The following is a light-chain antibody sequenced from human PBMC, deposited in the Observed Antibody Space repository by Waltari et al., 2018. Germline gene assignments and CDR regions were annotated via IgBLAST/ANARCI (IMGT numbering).Light chain of an antibody. CDR1: RSDVGGYTY. CDR2: DVR. CDR3: TSYTSSSSSAYVV. J-gene: IGLJ2*01. Sequence: QSALTQPASVSGSPGQSITISCTGTRSDVGGYTYVSWYQHHPGKAPKLMLYDVRKRPSGVSNRFSGSKSGNTASLTISGLQSEDEADYYCTSYTSSSSSAYVVFGGGTKLTVL. V-gene: IGLV2-14*03.